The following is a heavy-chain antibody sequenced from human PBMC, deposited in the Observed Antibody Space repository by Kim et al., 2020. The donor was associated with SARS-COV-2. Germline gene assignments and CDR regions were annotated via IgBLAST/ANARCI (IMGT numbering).Heavy chain of an antibody. CDR1: GFTFSNAW. D-gene: IGHD3-10*01. CDR2: IKSKTDGGTT. Sequence: GGSLRLSCAASGFTFSNAWMSWVRQAPGKGLEWVGRIKSKTDGGTTDYAAPVKGRFTISRDDSKNTLYLQMNSLKTEDTAVYYCTTELLWFGELLSIYYYGMDVWGQGTTVTVSS. J-gene: IGHJ6*02. CDR3: TTELLWFGELLSIYYYGMDV. V-gene: IGHV3-15*01.